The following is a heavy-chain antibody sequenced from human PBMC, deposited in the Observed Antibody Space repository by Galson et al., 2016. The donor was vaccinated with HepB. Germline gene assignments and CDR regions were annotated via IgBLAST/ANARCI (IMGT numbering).Heavy chain of an antibody. J-gene: IGHJ4*02. CDR2: ISVYNGNT. D-gene: IGHD2-2*01. CDR1: GYNFTNYG. Sequence: SVKVSCKASGYNFTNYGISWIRQAPGQGLEWMRWISVYNGNTNYAQKFQGRVTMTTDTSTNTAYMELRSLRSDDAALYFCAKDRRLVPSAVFDWGQGTLVSVSS. V-gene: IGHV1-18*01. CDR3: AKDRRLVPSAVFD.